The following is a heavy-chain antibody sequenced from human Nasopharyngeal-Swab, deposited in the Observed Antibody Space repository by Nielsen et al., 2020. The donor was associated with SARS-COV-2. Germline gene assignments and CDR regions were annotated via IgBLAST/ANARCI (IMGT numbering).Heavy chain of an antibody. J-gene: IGHJ6*03. D-gene: IGHD2-2*01. V-gene: IGHV3-9*01. Sequence: GGSLRLSCVASGSTFENYAMHWVRQSPGKGLEWVSGVSWNSGTLTYADSVKGRFTISRDNAKNSLYLQMNSLRSEDTAFYYCAKANLGYCSSASCYPYFYYMDVWGKGTTVTVSS. CDR2: VSWNSGTL. CDR3: AKANLGYCSSASCYPYFYYMDV. CDR1: GSTFENYA.